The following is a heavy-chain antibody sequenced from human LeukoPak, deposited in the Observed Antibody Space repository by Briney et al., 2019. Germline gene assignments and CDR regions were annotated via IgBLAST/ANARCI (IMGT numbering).Heavy chain of an antibody. J-gene: IGHJ6*02. CDR2: INPDGSAK. CDR1: GFTFSNFW. CDR3: ARHFSTYSYGLDV. V-gene: IGHV3-7*01. D-gene: IGHD3-3*02. Sequence: GGSLRLSCAASGFTFSNFWMSWVRHAPGEGLEWVANINPDGSAKYYVDSVKGRFTISRDNAENSLYLQMNSLRPEDTAVYYCARHFSTYSYGLDVWGQGTTVTVSS.